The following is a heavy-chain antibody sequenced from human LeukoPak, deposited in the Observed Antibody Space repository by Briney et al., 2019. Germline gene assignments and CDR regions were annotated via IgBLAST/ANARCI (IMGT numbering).Heavy chain of an antibody. CDR3: ARVGVINWQQLEDY. Sequence: ASVKVSCKASGYNFTSFDIIWLRQAPGQGLEWMGWISAYNGNTNYAQKLQGRVTMTTDTSTSTAYMELRSLRSDDTAVYYCARVGVINWQQLEDYWGQGTLVTVSS. V-gene: IGHV1-18*01. J-gene: IGHJ4*02. CDR2: ISAYNGNT. CDR1: GYNFTSFD. D-gene: IGHD6-13*01.